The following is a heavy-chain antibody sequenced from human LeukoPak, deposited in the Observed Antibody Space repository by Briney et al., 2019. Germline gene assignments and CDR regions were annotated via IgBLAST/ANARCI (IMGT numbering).Heavy chain of an antibody. CDR2: SSGSGRDA. Sequence: PGGSLRLSCAASGFTFSRSDMSWVRQAPGKGLEWVSASSGSGRDAYYADSVKGRFTISRDNSKNTVYLQMNSLRAEDTAVYYCARDHLAFGYWGQGTLVTVSS. J-gene: IGHJ4*02. V-gene: IGHV3-23*01. CDR3: ARDHLAFGY. CDR1: GFTFSRSD.